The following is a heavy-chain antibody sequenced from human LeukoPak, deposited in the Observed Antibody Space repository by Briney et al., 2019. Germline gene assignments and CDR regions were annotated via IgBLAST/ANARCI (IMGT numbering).Heavy chain of an antibody. J-gene: IGHJ5*02. Sequence: GESLKISCTASEFTLSNSDMNWVRQAPGKGLEWVSSIRGSGDSQDYTNSVRGGFTISRDNSRNTLFQQLNSLPGDDTALYLCAQWAKTPEGGSGWCNWFDAWGQGTLVTVSS. CDR1: EFTLSNSD. CDR3: AQWAKTPEGGSGWCNWFDA. CDR2: IRGSGDSQ. V-gene: IGHV3-23*01. D-gene: IGHD3-3*01.